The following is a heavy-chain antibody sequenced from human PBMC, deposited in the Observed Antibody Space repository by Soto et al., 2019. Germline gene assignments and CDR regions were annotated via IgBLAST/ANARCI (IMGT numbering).Heavy chain of an antibody. D-gene: IGHD3-16*02. Sequence: NPSETLSLTCTVSGGSISSSSYYWGWIRQPPGKGLEWIGSIYYSGSTYYNPSLKSRVTISVDTSKNQFSLKLSSVTAADTAVYYCARLMLPPMITFGGVIVTDAFDIWGQGTMVTVS. J-gene: IGHJ3*02. V-gene: IGHV4-39*01. CDR2: IYYSGST. CDR1: GGSISSSSYY. CDR3: ARLMLPPMITFGGVIVTDAFDI.